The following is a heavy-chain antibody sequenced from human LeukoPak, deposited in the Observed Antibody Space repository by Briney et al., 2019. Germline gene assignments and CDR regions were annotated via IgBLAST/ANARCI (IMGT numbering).Heavy chain of an antibody. CDR1: GFTFSSYS. J-gene: IGHJ6*02. CDR2: ISSSSSYI. Sequence: PGGSLRLSCAASGFTFSSYSMNWVRQAPGKGLEWVSSISSSSSYIYYADSVKGRFTISRDNAKNSLYLQMNSLRAEDTAVYYCARDDCSGGSCYPRVYYYYGMDVWGQGTTVTVSS. CDR3: ARDDCSGGSCYPRVYYYYGMDV. D-gene: IGHD2-15*01. V-gene: IGHV3-21*01.